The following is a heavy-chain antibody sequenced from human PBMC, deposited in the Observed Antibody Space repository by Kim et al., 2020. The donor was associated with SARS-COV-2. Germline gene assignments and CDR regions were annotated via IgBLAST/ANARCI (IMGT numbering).Heavy chain of an antibody. Sequence: ASVKVSCKASGYTFTSYGISWVRQAPGQGLEWMGWISAYNGNTNYAQKLQGRVTMTTDTSTSTAYMELRSLRSDDTAVYYCAREGYSYLVHYYYYGMDVWGQGTTVTVSS. CDR3: AREGYSYLVHYYYYGMDV. D-gene: IGHD5-18*01. CDR2: ISAYNGNT. V-gene: IGHV1-18*01. J-gene: IGHJ6*02. CDR1: GYTFTSYG.